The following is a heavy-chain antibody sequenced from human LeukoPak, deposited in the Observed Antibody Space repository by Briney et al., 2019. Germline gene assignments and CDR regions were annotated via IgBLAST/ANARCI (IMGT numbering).Heavy chain of an antibody. J-gene: IGHJ4*02. CDR2: IYYSGST. Sequence: SETLSLTCTVSGGSISSSSYCWGWIRQPPGKGLESIGSIYYSGSTYYNPSLKSRVTISVDTSKNQFSLKLSSVTAADTAVYYCARDVNFYGSGSYFDFWGQGTLVTVSS. V-gene: IGHV4-39*07. D-gene: IGHD3-10*01. CDR1: GGSISSSSYC. CDR3: ARDVNFYGSGSYFDF.